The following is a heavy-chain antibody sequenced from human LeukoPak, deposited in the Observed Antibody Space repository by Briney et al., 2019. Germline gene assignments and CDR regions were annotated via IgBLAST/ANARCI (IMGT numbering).Heavy chain of an antibody. J-gene: IGHJ4*02. CDR1: GFTFSSYG. Sequence: VGSLRLSCAASGFTFSSYGMHWVRQAPGKGLEWVAFIRYDGSNKYYADSVKGRFTISRDNSKNTLYLQMNSLRAEDTAVYYCAKEQWLAPHYFDYWGQGTLVTVSS. V-gene: IGHV3-30*02. CDR3: AKEQWLAPHYFDY. D-gene: IGHD6-19*01. CDR2: IRYDGSNK.